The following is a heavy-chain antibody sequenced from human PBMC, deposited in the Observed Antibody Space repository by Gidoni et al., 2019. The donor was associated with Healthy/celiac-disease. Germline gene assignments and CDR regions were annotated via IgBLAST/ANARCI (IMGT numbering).Heavy chain of an antibody. V-gene: IGHV3-30-3*01. CDR3: ARDDSSGWHERIWDY. J-gene: IGHJ4*02. CDR2: ISYDGSNK. CDR1: GFTFRSYR. Sequence: QVQLVESGGGVVPLGRSLSLSCAPSGFTFRSYRMHWDRQAPGKGLEGVAVISYDGSNKYYADSVKGRFTISRDNSKNTLYLQMNSLRAEDTAVYYCARDDSSGWHERIWDYWGQGTLVTVSS. D-gene: IGHD6-19*01.